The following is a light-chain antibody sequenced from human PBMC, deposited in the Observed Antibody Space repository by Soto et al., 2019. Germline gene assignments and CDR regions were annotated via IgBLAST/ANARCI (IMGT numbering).Light chain of an antibody. J-gene: IGLJ2*01. Sequence: QSALTQPASVSGSPGQSITISCTGTSSDVGGYDSVSWYQLHPGKAPKLMIYDVSNRPSGVSNRFSGSKSGNTASLTISGLQPEEEADYYCNSYTSSTTLFGGGTKL. CDR3: NSYTSSTTL. V-gene: IGLV2-14*03. CDR2: DVS. CDR1: SSDVGGYDS.